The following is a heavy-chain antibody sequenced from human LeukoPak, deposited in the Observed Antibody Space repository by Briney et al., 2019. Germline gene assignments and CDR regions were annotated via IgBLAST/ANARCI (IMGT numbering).Heavy chain of an antibody. Sequence: GGSLRLSCAASGFTFSSYAMSWVRQAPGKGLEWVSAISGSGGSTYYADSVKGRFTISRDNSKSTLFLQMNSLRAEDTAVYYCAKDPRVGSKVATPCHWGQGTLVTVSS. CDR1: GFTFSSYA. D-gene: IGHD5-24*01. J-gene: IGHJ4*02. CDR2: ISGSGGST. V-gene: IGHV3-23*01. CDR3: AKDPRVGSKVATPCH.